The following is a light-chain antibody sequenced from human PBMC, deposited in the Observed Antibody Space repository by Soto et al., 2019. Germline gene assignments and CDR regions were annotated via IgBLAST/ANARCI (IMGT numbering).Light chain of an antibody. Sequence: QSALTQPRSVSGSPGQSVTISCTGTSSDVGGYNYVSWYQQHPGKAPKLMIYDVTKRPSGVPDRFSGSKSGNTASLTISGIQAEDEADYYCCSYAGSPYVFGPGTKLTVL. J-gene: IGLJ1*01. CDR3: CSYAGSPYV. CDR1: SSDVGGYNY. V-gene: IGLV2-11*01. CDR2: DVT.